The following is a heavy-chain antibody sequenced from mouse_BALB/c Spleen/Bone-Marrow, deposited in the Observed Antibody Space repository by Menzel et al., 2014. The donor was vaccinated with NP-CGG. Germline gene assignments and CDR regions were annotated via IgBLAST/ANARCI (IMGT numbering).Heavy chain of an antibody. Sequence: QVQLKESGAELVMPGASVKMSCKASGYTFTDYWMHWVKQRPGQGLEWIGAIDTSDSYTSYNQRFKGKATLTVDESSSTAYMQHSSLTSEDSAVYYCARKYDYYYAMDYWGQGTSVTVSS. CDR1: GYTFTDYW. J-gene: IGHJ4*01. D-gene: IGHD2-4*01. CDR3: ARKYDYYYAMDY. CDR2: IDTSDSYT. V-gene: IGHV1-69*01.